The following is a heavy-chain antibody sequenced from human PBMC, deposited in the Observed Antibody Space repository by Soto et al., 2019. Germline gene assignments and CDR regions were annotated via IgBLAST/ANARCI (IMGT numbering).Heavy chain of an antibody. CDR3: ARGGVATTLYYYYGMDV. D-gene: IGHD5-12*01. CDR1: GGTFSIYA. Sequence: SVKVSCKASGGTFSIYAISWVRQAPVQWLEWMGGIIPIFGTANYAQKFQGRVTITADKSTSTAYMELSSLRSEDTAVYYCARGGVATTLYYYYGMDVWGQGTTVTVSS. J-gene: IGHJ6*02. CDR2: IIPIFGTA. V-gene: IGHV1-69*06.